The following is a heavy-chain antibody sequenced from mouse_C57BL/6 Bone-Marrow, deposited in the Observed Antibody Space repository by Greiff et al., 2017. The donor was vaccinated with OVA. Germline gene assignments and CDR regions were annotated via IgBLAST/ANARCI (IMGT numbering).Heavy chain of an antibody. V-gene: IGHV14-2*01. Sequence: VQLKESGAELVKPGASVTLSCTASGFTINDYYMHWVKQTTEQGLEWIGRIDPEDGDTKYAHKFQGKATITADTSSNTAYLQRSSLTSEDTAFYYGARLGSSYDNAMDYWGQGTSVTVSS. J-gene: IGHJ4*01. CDR1: GFTINDYY. D-gene: IGHD1-1*01. CDR3: ARLGSSYDNAMDY. CDR2: IDPEDGDT.